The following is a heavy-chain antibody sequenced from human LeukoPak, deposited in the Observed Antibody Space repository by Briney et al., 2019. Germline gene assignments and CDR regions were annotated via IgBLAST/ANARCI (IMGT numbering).Heavy chain of an antibody. CDR2: LSSSSSDI. CDR3: ARDDGGALDVFDI. V-gene: IGHV3-21*01. Sequence: SGGSLRLSCAVSGFTFSSYSMNWVRQAPGKGLEWVSCLSSSSSDIEYADSVKGRFTISRDNAKNSLYLQMNSLRVEDTAVYYCARDDGGALDVFDIWGQGTMVTVPS. CDR1: GFTFSSYS. J-gene: IGHJ3*02. D-gene: IGHD4-23*01.